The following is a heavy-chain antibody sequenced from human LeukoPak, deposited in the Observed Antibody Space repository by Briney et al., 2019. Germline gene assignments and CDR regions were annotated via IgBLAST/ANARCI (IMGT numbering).Heavy chain of an antibody. V-gene: IGHV4-31*03. J-gene: IGHJ6*04. Sequence: SETLSLTFTVFGSSIRRGGHYWSWIRQFPGRGLEGIGNIGYSGSTHYNPSLKSRITISVDTSKNQFSLKVTSVSVAHTAVYYCARESPAAREYYYGIDVWGEGTTATVSS. CDR1: GSSIRRGGHY. CDR2: IGYSGST. D-gene: IGHD6-6*01. CDR3: ARESPAAREYYYGIDV.